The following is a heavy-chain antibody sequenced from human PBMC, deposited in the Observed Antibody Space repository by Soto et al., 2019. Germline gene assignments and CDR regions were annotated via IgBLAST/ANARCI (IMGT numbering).Heavy chain of an antibody. CDR1: GGSISSYY. CDR3: AIGAGSFVAFDI. J-gene: IGHJ3*02. D-gene: IGHD1-26*01. CDR2: IYTSGST. Sequence: SETLSLTGTVSGGSISSYYWSWIRQPAGKGLERIGRIYTSGSTNYNPSLKSRVTMSVDTSKNQFSLKLSSVTAADTAVYYCAIGAGSFVAFDIWGQGTMVTVSS. V-gene: IGHV4-4*07.